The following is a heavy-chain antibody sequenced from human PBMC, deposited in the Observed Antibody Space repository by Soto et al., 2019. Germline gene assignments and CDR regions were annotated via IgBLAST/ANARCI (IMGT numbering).Heavy chain of an antibody. CDR2: ISSSSSTI. Sequence: GGSLRLSCAASGFTFSSYSMNWVRQAPGKGLEWVSYISSSSSTIYYADYVKGRFTISRDNAKNSLYLQMNSLRDEDTAVYYCARDPFWSGYYRQYYYYYGMDVWGQGTTVTVSS. CDR3: ARDPFWSGYYRQYYYYYGMDV. J-gene: IGHJ6*02. D-gene: IGHD3-3*01. CDR1: GFTFSSYS. V-gene: IGHV3-48*02.